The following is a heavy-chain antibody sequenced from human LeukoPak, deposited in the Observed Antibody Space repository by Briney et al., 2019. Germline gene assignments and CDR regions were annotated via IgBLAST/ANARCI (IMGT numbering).Heavy chain of an antibody. D-gene: IGHD3-16*01. CDR2: INHSGST. CDR3: ARQYYGYSGGGLDC. Sequence: SETLSLTCAVYGGSFSGYYWSWIRQPPGKGLEWIGEINHSGSTSYNPSLKSRVTISVDTSKNQFSLKLNSVTAADTALYYCARQYYGYSGGGLDCWGQGTLVTVSS. J-gene: IGHJ4*02. V-gene: IGHV4-34*01. CDR1: GGSFSGYY.